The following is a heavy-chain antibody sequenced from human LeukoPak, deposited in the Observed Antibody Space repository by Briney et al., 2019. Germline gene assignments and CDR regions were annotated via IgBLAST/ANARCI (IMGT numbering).Heavy chain of an antibody. J-gene: IGHJ4*02. Sequence: ASVKVSCKASGYTFTSYAMNWVRQAPGQGLEWMGWINTNTGNPTYAQGFTGRFVFSLDTSVSTAYLQISGLKAEDTAVYYCATFMAAAGPGPGYFDYWGQGTLVTVSS. D-gene: IGHD6-13*01. V-gene: IGHV7-4-1*02. CDR1: GYTFTSYA. CDR2: INTNTGNP. CDR3: ATFMAAAGPGPGYFDY.